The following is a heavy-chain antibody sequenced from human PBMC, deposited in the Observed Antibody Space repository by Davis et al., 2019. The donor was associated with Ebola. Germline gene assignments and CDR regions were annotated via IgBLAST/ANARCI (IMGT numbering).Heavy chain of an antibody. Sequence: ASVKVSCKASGYTFTSYAMHWVRQAPGQRLEWMGWINAGNGNTKYSQKFQGRVTMTRDTSTNTVCMELSSLRSEDTAVYYCARDRLGWGIAVAGTYWFDPWGQGTLVTVSS. V-gene: IGHV1-3*01. CDR2: INAGNGNT. CDR1: GYTFTSYA. D-gene: IGHD6-19*01. J-gene: IGHJ5*02. CDR3: ARDRLGWGIAVAGTYWFDP.